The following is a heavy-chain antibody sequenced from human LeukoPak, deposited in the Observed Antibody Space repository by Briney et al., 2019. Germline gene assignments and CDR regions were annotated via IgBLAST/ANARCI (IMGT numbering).Heavy chain of an antibody. D-gene: IGHD6-19*01. V-gene: IGHV3-23*01. CDR3: AKDRYSSGWFNWFDP. CDR2: ISGSGGST. J-gene: IGHJ5*02. Sequence: PGGSLRLSCAASGFTFSSYAMSWVRQAPGKGLEWVSAISGSGGSTYYADSVKGRFTISRDSSKNTLYLQMNSLRAEDTAVYYCAKDRYSSGWFNWFDPWGQGTLVTVSS. CDR1: GFTFSSYA.